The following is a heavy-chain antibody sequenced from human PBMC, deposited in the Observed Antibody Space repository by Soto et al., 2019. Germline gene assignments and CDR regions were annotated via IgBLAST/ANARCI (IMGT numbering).Heavy chain of an antibody. CDR1: GGSFSGYY. J-gene: IGHJ4*02. V-gene: IGHV4-34*01. CDR2: INHSGST. D-gene: IGHD2-2*01. CDR3: ARGVRAAYCSSTSCLPWFDY. Sequence: QVQLQQWGAGLLKPSETLSLTCAVYGGSFSGYYWSWIRQPPGKGLEWIGEINHSGSTNYNPSLKSRVTISVDTSKNQFSLKLSSVTAADTAVYYCARGVRAAYCSSTSCLPWFDYWGQGTLVTVSS.